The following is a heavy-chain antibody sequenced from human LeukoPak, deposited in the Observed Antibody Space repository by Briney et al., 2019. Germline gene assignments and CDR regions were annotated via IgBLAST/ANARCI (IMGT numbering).Heavy chain of an antibody. J-gene: IGHJ4*02. Sequence: GGSLRLSCAASGFTFSSYAMSWVRQAPGKGLEWVSAISGSGGSTYYADSAKGRFTISRDNSKNTLYLQMNSLRAEDTAVYYCAKDPAIVVVPAAIIPYYFDYWGQGTLVTVSS. D-gene: IGHD2-2*02. V-gene: IGHV3-23*01. CDR1: GFTFSSYA. CDR2: ISGSGGST. CDR3: AKDPAIVVVPAAIIPYYFDY.